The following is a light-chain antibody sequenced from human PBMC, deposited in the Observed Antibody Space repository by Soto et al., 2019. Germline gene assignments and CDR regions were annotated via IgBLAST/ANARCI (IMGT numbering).Light chain of an antibody. Sequence: QSVLTQPASVSGSPGQSITVSCTGTTSDVGGFDYVSWYQQHPGKAPKLMIFDVSNRPSGVSDRFSGSKSGNTASLTISGLQAEDEADYSCSSYTTTGTQVFGTGTKVTAL. CDR2: DVS. V-gene: IGLV2-14*03. CDR3: SSYTTTGTQV. CDR1: TSDVGGFDY. J-gene: IGLJ1*01.